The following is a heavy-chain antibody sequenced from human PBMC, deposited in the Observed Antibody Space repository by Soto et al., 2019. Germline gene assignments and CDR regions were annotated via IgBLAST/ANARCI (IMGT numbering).Heavy chain of an antibody. CDR3: ARDRGGDYPDY. CDR2: IKQDGSEK. V-gene: IGHV3-7*01. D-gene: IGHD4-17*01. J-gene: IGHJ4*02. Sequence: EVQLVESGGGLVQPGGSLRLSCAASGFTFSSYWMSWVRQAPGKGLERVANIKQDGSEKYYVDSVKGRFTISRDNAKNSLYLQMNSLRAEDTAVYYCARDRGGDYPDYWGQGTLVTVSS. CDR1: GFTFSSYW.